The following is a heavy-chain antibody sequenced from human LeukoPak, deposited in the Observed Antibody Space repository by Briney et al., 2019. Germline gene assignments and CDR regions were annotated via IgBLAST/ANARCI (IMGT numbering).Heavy chain of an antibody. CDR2: IYYSGST. J-gene: IGHJ3*02. CDR3: ARDRGDQYGGNSEGAFDI. D-gene: IGHD4-23*01. V-gene: IGHV4-30-4*01. CDR1: GGSISSGGYS. Sequence: SQTLSLTCAVSGGSISSGGYSWSWIRQPPGKGLEWIGYIYYSGSTYYNPSLKSRVTISVDTSKNQFSLKLSSVTAADTAVYYCARDRGDQYGGNSEGAFDIWGQGTMVTVSS.